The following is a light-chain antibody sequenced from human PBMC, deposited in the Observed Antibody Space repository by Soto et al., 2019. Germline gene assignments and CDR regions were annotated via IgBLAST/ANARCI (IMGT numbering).Light chain of an antibody. CDR1: QTILSN. J-gene: IGKJ5*01. Sequence: EVEMTQSPATLSLSPGERATLSCRASQTILSNLAWYQQKPGQAPRLLIYGASTRATDIPARFSGSASGTEFTLTISSLQPEDFAIYYCQQYNNWPITFGQGTRLEIK. CDR2: GAS. CDR3: QQYNNWPIT. V-gene: IGKV3-15*01.